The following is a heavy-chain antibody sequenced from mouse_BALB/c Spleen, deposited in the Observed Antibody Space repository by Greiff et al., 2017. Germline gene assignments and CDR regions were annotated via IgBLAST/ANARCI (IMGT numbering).Heavy chain of an antibody. V-gene: IGHV5-6-4*01. CDR1: GFTFSSYT. D-gene: IGHD2-1*01. CDR3: TRDGGGNYDYFDY. CDR2: ISSGGSYT. J-gene: IGHJ2*01. Sequence: EVQLVESGGGLVKPGGSLKLSCAASGFTFSSYTMSWVRQTPEKRLEWVATISSGGSYTYYPDSVKGRFTISRDNAKNTLYLQMSSLKSEDTAMYYCTRDGGGNYDYFDYWGQGTTLTVSS.